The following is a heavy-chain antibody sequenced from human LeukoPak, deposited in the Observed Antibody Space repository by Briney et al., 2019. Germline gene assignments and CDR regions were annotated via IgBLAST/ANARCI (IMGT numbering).Heavy chain of an antibody. CDR2: INSDGSWT. J-gene: IGHJ4*02. CDR3: GNLD. CDR1: GNYW. V-gene: IGHV3-74*01. Sequence: GGSLRLSCAASGNYWMHWVRQVPGKGLVWVSHINSDGSWTSYADSVKGRFTISKDNAKNTVYLQMNSLRAEDTAVYYCGNLDWGQGTLVTVSS.